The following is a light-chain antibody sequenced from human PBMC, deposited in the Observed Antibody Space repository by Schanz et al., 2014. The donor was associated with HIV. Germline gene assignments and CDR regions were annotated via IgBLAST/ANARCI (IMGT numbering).Light chain of an antibody. J-gene: IGLJ2*01. Sequence: SALTQPASVSGSLGQSITISCTGTSGDVGRYDYVSWYQQHPGQAPKLLIYDVTYRPSGISNRFSGSKSGYTASLTISGLQADDEADYYCSSYTSTNTLVVFGGGTKLTVL. CDR1: SGDVGRYDY. CDR2: DVT. CDR3: SSYTSTNTLVV. V-gene: IGLV2-14*03.